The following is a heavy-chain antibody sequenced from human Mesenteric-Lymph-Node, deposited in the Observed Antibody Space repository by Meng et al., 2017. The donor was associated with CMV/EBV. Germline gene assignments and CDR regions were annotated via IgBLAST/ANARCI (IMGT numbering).Heavy chain of an antibody. J-gene: IGHJ3*02. Sequence: GESLKISCAATGFTFSTFAMNWVRQAPGKGLEWVSSISESGGTTDYADSVKGRFTISRDNSKNTLYLQMSSLRAEDTAVYYCAKQYVNIWGQGTMVTVSS. CDR1: GFTFSTFA. V-gene: IGHV3-23*01. CDR2: ISESGGTT. CDR3: AKQYVNI. D-gene: IGHD3-16*01.